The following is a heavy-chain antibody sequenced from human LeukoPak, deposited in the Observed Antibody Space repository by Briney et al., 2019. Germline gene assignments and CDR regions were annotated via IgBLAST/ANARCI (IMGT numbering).Heavy chain of an antibody. CDR3: AKSPGAYYYGSGSYPDY. D-gene: IGHD3-10*01. J-gene: IGHJ4*02. Sequence: GGSLRLSCAASGFTFSSYGMHWVRQAPGKGLEWVAVIWYDGSNKYYADSVKGRFTISRDNSKDTLYLQMNSLRAEDTAVYYCAKSPGAYYYGSGSYPDYWGQGTLVTVS. CDR2: IWYDGSNK. CDR1: GFTFSSYG. V-gene: IGHV3-33*06.